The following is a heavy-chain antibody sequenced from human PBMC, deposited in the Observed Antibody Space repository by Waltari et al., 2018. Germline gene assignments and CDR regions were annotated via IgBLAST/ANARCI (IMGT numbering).Heavy chain of an antibody. J-gene: IGHJ6*02. D-gene: IGHD3-3*01. CDR2: IIPIFGTA. CDR1: GGTFSSYA. Sequence: QVQLVQSGASVTKPRSTVKVSCKSSGGTFSSYAIRWVRPAPGLRLEWMGGIIPIFGTANYAQKCQGRVRINADESTSTAYMELSRLRSEDTDVYYCARDSRWSGYYNDYYYGMDVWGQGNTVTVSS. CDR3: ARDSRWSGYYNDYYYGMDV. V-gene: IGHV1-69*01.